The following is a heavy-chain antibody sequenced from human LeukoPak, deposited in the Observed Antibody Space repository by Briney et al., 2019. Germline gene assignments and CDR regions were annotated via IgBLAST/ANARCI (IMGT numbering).Heavy chain of an antibody. CDR1: GYTFTGYY. CDR2: ISAYNGNT. CDR3: AREYYYDSSGYLY. V-gene: IGHV1-18*04. Sequence: ASVKVSCKASGYTFTGYYMHWVRQAPGQGLEWMGWISAYNGNTNYAQKLQGRVTMTTDTSTSTAYMELRSLRSDDTAVYYCAREYYYDSSGYLYWGQGTLVTVSS. J-gene: IGHJ4*02. D-gene: IGHD3-22*01.